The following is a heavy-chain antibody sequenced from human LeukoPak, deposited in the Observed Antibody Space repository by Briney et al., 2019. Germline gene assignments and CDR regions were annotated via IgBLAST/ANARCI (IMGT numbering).Heavy chain of an antibody. Sequence: SSETLSLTCAVYGGSFSGYYWSWIRQPPGKGLEWIGEINHSGSTNYNPSLKSRVTISVDTSKNQFSLKLSSVTAADTAVYYCASSKVKPEDIVVVPADKGSNWFDPWGQGTLVNVSS. V-gene: IGHV4-34*01. D-gene: IGHD2-2*01. CDR2: INHSGST. CDR3: ASSKVKPEDIVVVPADKGSNWFDP. CDR1: GGSFSGYY. J-gene: IGHJ5*02.